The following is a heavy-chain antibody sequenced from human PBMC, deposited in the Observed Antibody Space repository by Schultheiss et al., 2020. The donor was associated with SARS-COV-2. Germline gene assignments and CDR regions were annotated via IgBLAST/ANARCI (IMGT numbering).Heavy chain of an antibody. J-gene: IGHJ4*02. D-gene: IGHD1-26*01. CDR3: ARGGSYRGSVRDDNIDY. CDR1: GGSISSYY. CDR2: INHSGST. V-gene: IGHV4-34*01. Sequence: SETLSLTCTVSGGSISSYYWSWIRQPPGKGLEWIGEINHSGSTNYNPSLKSRVTISVDTSKNQFSLKLSSVTAEDTAVYYCARGGSYRGSVRDDNIDYWGQGTLVTVSS.